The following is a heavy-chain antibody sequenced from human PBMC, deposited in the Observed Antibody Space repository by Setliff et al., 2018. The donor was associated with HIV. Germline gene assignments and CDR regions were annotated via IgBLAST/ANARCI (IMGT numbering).Heavy chain of an antibody. CDR3: ASTYCGGGCDSRYFQH. V-gene: IGHV4-39*07. CDR2: IYYSGST. J-gene: IGHJ1*01. D-gene: IGHD2-21*02. Sequence: SETLSLTCTVSGGSISSSNYYWGWIRQPPGKGREWIGSIYYSGSTNYNPSLKSRVTISVDTSKNQFSLKLSSVTAADTAVYYCASTYCGGGCDSRYFQHWGQGTLVTVSS. CDR1: GGSISSSNYY.